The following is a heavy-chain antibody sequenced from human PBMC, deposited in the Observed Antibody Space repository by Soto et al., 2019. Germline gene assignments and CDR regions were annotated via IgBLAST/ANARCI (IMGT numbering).Heavy chain of an antibody. CDR3: ASQRNSGWDNWFDP. CDR1: GYTFTSYG. D-gene: IGHD6-19*01. V-gene: IGHV1-18*01. CDR2: ISAYNGNT. Sequence: ASVKVSCKASGYTFTSYGISWVRQAPGQGLEWMGWISAYNGNTNYAQKLQGRVTMTTDTSTSTAYMELRSLRSDDTAVYYCASQRNSGWDNWFDPWGQGTLVTVSS. J-gene: IGHJ5*02.